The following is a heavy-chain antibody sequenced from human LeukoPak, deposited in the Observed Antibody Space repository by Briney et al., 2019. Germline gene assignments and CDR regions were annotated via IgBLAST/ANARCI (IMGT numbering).Heavy chain of an antibody. CDR1: GFTFSSYA. V-gene: IGHV3-48*04. CDR2: IGTSSGTI. D-gene: IGHD3-10*01. J-gene: IGHJ4*02. CDR3: AREGRGGFDS. Sequence: GRSLRLSCAASGFTFSSYAMHWVRQAPGKGLECVSFIGTSSGTIHNADSVEGRFTISRDNAKNSLYLQMNSLRADDTAVYYCAREGRGGFDSWGQGTLVTVSS.